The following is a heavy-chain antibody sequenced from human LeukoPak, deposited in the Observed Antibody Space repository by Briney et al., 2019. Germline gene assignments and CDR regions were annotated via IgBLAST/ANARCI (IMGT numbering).Heavy chain of an antibody. CDR1: GGSISSYY. CDR2: IYYSGST. J-gene: IGHJ6*02. CDR3: ARGCSSTSCDPYYYYAMDV. D-gene: IGHD2-2*01. Sequence: SETLSLTCTVSGGSISSYYWNWIRQPPGKALEWIGYIYYSGSTNYNPSLESRVTISVDTSKNQFSLKLSSVTAADAAVYYCARGCSSTSCDPYYYYAMDVWGQGTTVTISS. V-gene: IGHV4-59*01.